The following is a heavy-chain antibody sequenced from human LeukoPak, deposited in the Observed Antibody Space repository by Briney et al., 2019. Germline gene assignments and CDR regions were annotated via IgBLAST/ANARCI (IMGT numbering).Heavy chain of an antibody. J-gene: IGHJ4*02. CDR3: ATGSSGWDPLFDY. D-gene: IGHD6-19*01. V-gene: IGHV1-46*01. CDR2: INPSGGST. CDR1: GYTFTSYY. Sequence: GASVKVSCKASGYTFTSYYMHWVRQAPGQGLEWMGIINPSGGSTSYAQKFQGRVTMTEDTSTDTAYMELSSLRSEDTAVYYCATGSSGWDPLFDYWGQGTLVTVSS.